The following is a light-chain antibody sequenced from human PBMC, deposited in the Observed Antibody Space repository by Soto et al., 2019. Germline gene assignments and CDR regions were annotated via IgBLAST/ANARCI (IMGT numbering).Light chain of an antibody. V-gene: IGLV2-8*01. CDR1: SSDVGGYNY. J-gene: IGLJ2*01. CDR2: ELS. CDR3: SSYAGSNNVV. Sequence: QSALTQPPSASGSPGQSVTISCTGTSSDVGGYNYVSWYQQHPGKAPKLMIYELSKRPSGVPDRFSGSKSGNTASLTGSGLQAEDEADYYCSSYAGSNNVVFGGGTKVTVL.